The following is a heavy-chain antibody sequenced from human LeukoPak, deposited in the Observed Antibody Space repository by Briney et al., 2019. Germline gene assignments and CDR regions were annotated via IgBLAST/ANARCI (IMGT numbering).Heavy chain of an antibody. CDR2: IVVGSGNT. CDR3: AAGPHLEEFDP. V-gene: IGHV1-58*01. D-gene: IGHD3-3*01. J-gene: IGHJ5*02. Sequence: ASVKVSCKASGFTFSNSAVQWVRQARGQRLEWIGWIVVGSGNTNYAQKFQERVTITRDMSTSTAYMELSSLRSEDTAVYYCAAGPHLEEFDPWGQGTLVTVSS. CDR1: GFTFSNSA.